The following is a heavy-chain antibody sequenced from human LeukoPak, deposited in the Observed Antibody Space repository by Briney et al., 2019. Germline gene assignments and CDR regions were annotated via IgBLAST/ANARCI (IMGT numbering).Heavy chain of an antibody. Sequence: GGSLRLSCAASGFTFSDYYMSLIRHAPGKGLEWVSYISSSGSTIYYADSVKGRFTISRDNAKNSLYLQMNSLRAEDTAVYYCARETSSTSWGAFDIWGQGTMVTVSS. V-gene: IGHV3-11*04. CDR3: ARETSSTSWGAFDI. CDR2: ISSSGSTI. J-gene: IGHJ3*02. CDR1: GFTFSDYY. D-gene: IGHD6-6*01.